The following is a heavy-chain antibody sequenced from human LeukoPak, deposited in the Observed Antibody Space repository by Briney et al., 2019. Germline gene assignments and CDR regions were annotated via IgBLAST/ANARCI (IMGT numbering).Heavy chain of an antibody. D-gene: IGHD3-22*01. J-gene: IGHJ4*02. CDR2: IYYSGST. CDR3: ARVNYYDSSGYYGVDY. CDR1: GGSISSGGYY. V-gene: IGHV4-31*03. Sequence: PSQTLSLTCTVSGGSISSGGYYWSWIRQHPGKGLEWIGYIYYSGSTYYNPSLKSRVTISVDTSKNQFSLKLSSVTAADTAVYYCARVNYYDSSGYYGVDYWGRGTLVTVSS.